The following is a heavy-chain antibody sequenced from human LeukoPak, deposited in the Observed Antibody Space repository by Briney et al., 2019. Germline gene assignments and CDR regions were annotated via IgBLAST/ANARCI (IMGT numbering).Heavy chain of an antibody. V-gene: IGHV3-23*01. D-gene: IGHD6-6*01. J-gene: IGHJ4*02. CDR2: IGGGGCCA. CDR3: ARGPNSNWSGLDF. CDR1: GFTFSSYA. Sequence: PGGSLRLSCAASGFTFSSYAMTWVRQAPGKGLEWLSAIGGGGCCASYPDSVKGRFTVSRDNAKNTLYLQVNNLRAEDTAVYYCARGPNSNWSGLDFWGQGTLLTVSS.